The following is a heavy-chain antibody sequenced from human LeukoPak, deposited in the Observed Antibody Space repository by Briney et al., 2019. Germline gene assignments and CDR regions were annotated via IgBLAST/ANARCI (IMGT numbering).Heavy chain of an antibody. CDR3: ARDGAGATYYFDY. J-gene: IGHJ4*02. CDR2: ISYDGSNK. D-gene: IGHD4/OR15-4a*01. V-gene: IGHV3-30*04. CDR1: GFIFSSYA. Sequence: GGSLRLSCAASGFIFSSYAMHWVRQAPGKGLEWVAVISYDGSNKYYADSVKGRFTISRDNSKNTLYLQMNSLRAEDTAVYYCARDGAGATYYFDYWGQGTLVTVSS.